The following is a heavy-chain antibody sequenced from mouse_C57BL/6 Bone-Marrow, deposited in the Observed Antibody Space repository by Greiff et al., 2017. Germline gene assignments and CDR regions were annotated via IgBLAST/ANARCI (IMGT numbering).Heavy chain of an antibody. CDR3: SRLYYYGSSPYYYAMDY. J-gene: IGHJ4*01. Sequence: VQLQQPGAELVRPGSSVKLSCKASGYTFTSYWMDWVKQRPGQGLEWIGNIYPSDSETHYNQKFKDKATLTVDKSSSTAYMQLSSLTSEDSAVYYCSRLYYYGSSPYYYAMDYWGQGTSVTVSS. V-gene: IGHV1-61*01. D-gene: IGHD1-1*01. CDR1: GYTFTSYW. CDR2: IYPSDSET.